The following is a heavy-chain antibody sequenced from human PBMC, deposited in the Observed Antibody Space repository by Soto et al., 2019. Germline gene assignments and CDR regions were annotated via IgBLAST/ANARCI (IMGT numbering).Heavy chain of an antibody. V-gene: IGHV1-46*01. CDR3: ARDEDGDSSSSRGFDY. Sequence: QVQLVQSGAEVKKPGASVNVSCKASGYTFTSYYIHWVRQAPGQGLEWMGIINPNGGSTSYAQKSQGRVTMTXXTXTXXVYVELSSLRSEDTAVYYCARDEDGDSSSSRGFDYWGQGTLVTVSS. D-gene: IGHD6-6*01. CDR1: GYTFTSYY. CDR2: INPNGGST. J-gene: IGHJ4*02.